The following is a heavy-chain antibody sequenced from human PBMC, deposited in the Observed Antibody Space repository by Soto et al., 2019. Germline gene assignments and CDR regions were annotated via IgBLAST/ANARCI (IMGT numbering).Heavy chain of an antibody. J-gene: IGHJ1*01. D-gene: IGHD2-15*01. CDR3: ARGEWGGTPAEYFHH. V-gene: IGHV1-18*04. Sequence: QVQLVQSGAEVKKPGASVKVSCKASGYTFTSYGISWVRQAPGQGLEWMGWISPYNGNTNYAQKLPGRVTMTTDTSTSAAYMELRSLRSDDTAVYYCARGEWGGTPAEYFHHWGQGTLVTVSS. CDR1: GYTFTSYG. CDR2: ISPYNGNT.